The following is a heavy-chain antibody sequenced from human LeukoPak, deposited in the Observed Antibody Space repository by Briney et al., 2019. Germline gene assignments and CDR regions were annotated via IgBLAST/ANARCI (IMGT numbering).Heavy chain of an antibody. CDR2: ITSGGGST. V-gene: IGHV3-23*01. CDR3: AKGSSSSRPYYFDY. CDR1: GFTFSSYA. J-gene: IGHJ4*02. Sequence: GGSLRLSCAASGFTFSSYAMSWVRQAPGKGLDWVSAITSGGGSTYHADSVKGRFTISRDNSKNTLYLQMDSLRVEDTAVYYCAKGSSSSRPYYFDYWGQGALVTVS. D-gene: IGHD6-6*01.